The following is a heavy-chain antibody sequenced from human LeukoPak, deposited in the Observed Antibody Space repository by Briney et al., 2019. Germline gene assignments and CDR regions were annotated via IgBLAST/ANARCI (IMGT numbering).Heavy chain of an antibody. J-gene: IGHJ4*02. CDR3: ARVGGSGSY. CDR1: EFTFSSYA. D-gene: IGHD3-10*01. Sequence: GGSLRLSCAASEFTFSSYAMSWVRQAPGKGLEWVSAISGSGRSTFYADSVKGRFTISRDNSKNTLYLQMNSLRAEDTAVYYCARVGGSGSYWGQGTLVTVSS. V-gene: IGHV3-23*01. CDR2: ISGSGRST.